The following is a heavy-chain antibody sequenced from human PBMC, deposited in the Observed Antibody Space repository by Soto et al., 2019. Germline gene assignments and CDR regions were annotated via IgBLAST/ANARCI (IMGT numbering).Heavy chain of an antibody. Sequence: PSATLSLTCTVSGGSVSSGNSYWTWIRQPPGKGVEWIGYISYSGSTNYNPSLRSRFTMSADTSKNQFSLKMRAVTAADTAVYYCAKDLPWFDPWGQGTLVTVSS. CDR2: ISYSGST. J-gene: IGHJ5*02. V-gene: IGHV4-61*01. CDR1: GGSVSSGNSY. CDR3: AKDLPWFDP.